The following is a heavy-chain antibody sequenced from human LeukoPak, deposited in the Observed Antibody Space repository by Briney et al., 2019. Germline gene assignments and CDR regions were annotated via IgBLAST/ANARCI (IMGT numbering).Heavy chain of an antibody. V-gene: IGHV3-23*01. D-gene: IGHD2-21*02. CDR2: ISGSGGST. J-gene: IGHJ4*02. CDR1: GFTFSSYA. CDR3: ALQYCGGDCYFDY. Sequence: GGSLRLSCAVSGFTFSSYAMSWVRQAPGKGLEWVSAISGSGGSTYYADSVKGRFTISRDNAKNSLYLQMNSLRAEDTAVYYCALQYCGGDCYFDYWGQGTLVTVSS.